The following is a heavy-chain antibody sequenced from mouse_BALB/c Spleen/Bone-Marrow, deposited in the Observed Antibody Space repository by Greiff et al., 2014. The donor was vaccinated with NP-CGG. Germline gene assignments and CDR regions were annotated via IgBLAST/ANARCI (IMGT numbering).Heavy chain of an antibody. D-gene: IGHD2-14*01. V-gene: IGHV1S22*01. CDR1: GYTFTSYW. J-gene: IGHJ4*01. Sequence: LQQPGSELVRPGASVELSCKASGYTFTSYWMHWGKQRPGQGLEWIGNIYPGSGSTNYDEKFKSKATLTVDTSSSTAYMQLSSLTSEDSAVYYCTRRYEIYYAMDYWGQGTSVTVSS. CDR3: TRRYEIYYAMDY. CDR2: IYPGSGST.